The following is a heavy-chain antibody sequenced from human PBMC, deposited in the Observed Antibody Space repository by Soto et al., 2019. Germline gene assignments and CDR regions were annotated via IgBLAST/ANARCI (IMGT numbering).Heavy chain of an antibody. CDR2: ISAYNGNT. CDR1: GYTFTSYG. CDR3: ASDRITIVRDPNWFDP. Sequence: GASVKVSCKASGYTFTSYGISWVRQAPGQGLEWMGWISAYNGNTNYAQKLQGRVTMTTDTSTSTAYMELRSLRSDDTAVYYCASDRITIVRDPNWFDPWGQGPLLTVSS. D-gene: IGHD3-10*01. V-gene: IGHV1-18*01. J-gene: IGHJ5*02.